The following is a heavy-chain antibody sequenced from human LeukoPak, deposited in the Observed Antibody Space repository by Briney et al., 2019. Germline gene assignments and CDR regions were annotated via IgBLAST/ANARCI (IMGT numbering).Heavy chain of an antibody. J-gene: IGHJ4*02. Sequence: PSETLSLTCTVSGGSLSSSSHYWAWIRQPPGKGLEWIASIYYSGSTYYNPSLKSRVTISVDMSKNHFSLKLRSVTAADTAVYYCARLVSAEGYFDYWGQGTLVTVSP. D-gene: IGHD6-25*01. CDR2: IYYSGST. CDR1: GGSLSSSSHY. CDR3: ARLVSAEGYFDY. V-gene: IGHV4-39*02.